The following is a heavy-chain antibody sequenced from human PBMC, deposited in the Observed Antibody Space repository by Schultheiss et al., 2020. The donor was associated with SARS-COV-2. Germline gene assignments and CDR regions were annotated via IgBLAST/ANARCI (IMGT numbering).Heavy chain of an antibody. J-gene: IGHJ6*02. D-gene: IGHD1-26*01. CDR1: GYTFTSYG. Sequence: ASEKVSCKASGYTFTSYGISWVRQAPGQGLEWMGWISAYNGNTNYAQKLQGRVTMTTDTSTSTAYMELRSLRSDDTAVYYCARDQGWELVAYYYYYGMDVWGQGTTVTVSS. CDR2: ISAYNGNT. V-gene: IGHV1-18*01. CDR3: ARDQGWELVAYYYYYGMDV.